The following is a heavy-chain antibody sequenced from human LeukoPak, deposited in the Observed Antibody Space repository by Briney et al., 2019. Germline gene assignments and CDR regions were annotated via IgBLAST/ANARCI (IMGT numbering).Heavy chain of an antibody. CDR3: AKELHGLDY. CDR2: ISYDGSNK. CDR1: GFTFSSYG. V-gene: IGHV3-30*18. Sequence: RRSLRLSCPASGFTFSSYGIHWVRQAPGKGLEWVAVISYDGSNKYYADSVKSRFTISRDNSKNTLYLQMNSLRAEDTAVYYCAKELHGLDYWGQGTLVTVSS. J-gene: IGHJ4*02.